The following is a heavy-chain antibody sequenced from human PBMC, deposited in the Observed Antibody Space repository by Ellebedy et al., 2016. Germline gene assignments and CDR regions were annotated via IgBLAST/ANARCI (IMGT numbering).Heavy chain of an antibody. Sequence: SETLSLXXTVSGGSISSSSYYWGWIRQPPGKGLEWIGSIYYSGSTYYNPSLKSRVTISVDTSKNQFSLKLSSVTAADTAVYYCAALYGSGGFDYMDVWGKGTTVTVSS. CDR1: GGSISSSSYY. J-gene: IGHJ6*03. V-gene: IGHV4-39*07. CDR2: IYYSGST. CDR3: AALYGSGGFDYMDV. D-gene: IGHD3-10*01.